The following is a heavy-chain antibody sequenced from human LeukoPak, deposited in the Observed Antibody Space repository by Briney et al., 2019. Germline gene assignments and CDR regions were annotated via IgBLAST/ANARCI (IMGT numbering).Heavy chain of an antibody. Sequence: SVKVSCKASGGTFSSYAISWVRQAPGQGLEWMGGIIPIFGTANCAQKFQGRVTITADKSTSTAYMELSSLRSEDTAVYYCARGEVVPAAIGAFDIWGQGTMVTVPS. V-gene: IGHV1-69*06. D-gene: IGHD2-2*01. J-gene: IGHJ3*02. CDR2: IIPIFGTA. CDR1: GGTFSSYA. CDR3: ARGEVVPAAIGAFDI.